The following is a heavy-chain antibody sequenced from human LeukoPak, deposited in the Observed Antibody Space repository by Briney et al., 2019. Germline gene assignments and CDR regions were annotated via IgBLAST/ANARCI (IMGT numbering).Heavy chain of an antibody. CDR3: ARLYGDYEAAVDY. CDR2: IYYNGST. Sequence: SETLSLTCTVSGGSISSSSYYWGWIRQPPGKGLEWIGSIYYNGSTHYNPSLKSRVTISVDTSKNQFSLKLSSVTAADSAVYYCARLYGDYEAAVDYWGQGTLVTVSS. V-gene: IGHV4-39*01. D-gene: IGHD4-17*01. J-gene: IGHJ4*02. CDR1: GGSISSSSYY.